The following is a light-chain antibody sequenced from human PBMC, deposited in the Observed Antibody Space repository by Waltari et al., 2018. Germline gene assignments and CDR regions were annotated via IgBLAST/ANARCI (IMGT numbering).Light chain of an antibody. V-gene: IGKV3-20*01. J-gene: IGKJ3*01. Sequence: CRASQGASGSHCALDQQKPRQAPRPLLYGASTSATGSPDRFSGSGSGTDFTLTISRLGPEDFAVYYCQQYGSSKFTFGPGTKVDIK. CDR2: GAS. CDR3: QQYGSSKFT. CDR1: QGASGSH.